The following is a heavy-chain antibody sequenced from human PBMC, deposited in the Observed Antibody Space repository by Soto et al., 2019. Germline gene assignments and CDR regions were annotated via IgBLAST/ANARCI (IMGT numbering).Heavy chain of an antibody. CDR3: ARDPTGSSWYQLGVDY. CDR1: GFTFSSYS. J-gene: IGHJ4*02. V-gene: IGHV3-48*02. CDR2: ISSSSSTI. Sequence: VQLVESGGGLVQPGGSLRLSCAASGFTFSSYSMNWVRQAPGKGLEWVSYISSSSSTIYYADSVKGRFTISRDNAKNSLYLQMNSLRDEDTAVYYCARDPTGSSWYQLGVDYWGQGTLVTVSS. D-gene: IGHD6-13*01.